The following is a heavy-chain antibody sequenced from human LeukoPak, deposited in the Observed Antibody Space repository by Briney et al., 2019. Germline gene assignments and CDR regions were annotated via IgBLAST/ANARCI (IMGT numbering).Heavy chain of an antibody. CDR3: AKDSSQVDYYDSTGLDY. Sequence: GESLSLSCAASGFTFSSYGMHWVRQAAGKGLEWVAVTSYDGSNKYYADSVKGRFTISRDNSKNTLYLQMNSLRAEDTAVYYCAKDSSQVDYYDSTGLDYWGQGTLVTVSS. CDR2: TSYDGSNK. V-gene: IGHV3-30*18. J-gene: IGHJ4*02. CDR1: GFTFSSYG. D-gene: IGHD3-22*01.